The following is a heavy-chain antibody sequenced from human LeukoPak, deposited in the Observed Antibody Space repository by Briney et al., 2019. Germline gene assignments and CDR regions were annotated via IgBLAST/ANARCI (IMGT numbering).Heavy chain of an antibody. V-gene: IGHV3-15*01. J-gene: IGHJ4*02. CDR3: TTDPRSSWGGGY. CDR2: IKSKTDGGTT. Sequence: PGGSLRLSCAASGFTFSNAWMSWVRQAPGKGLEWVGRIKSKTDGGTTDYAAPVKGRFTISRDDSKNTLYLQMNSLKTEDTAVCYCTTDPRSSWGGGYWGQGTLVTVSS. D-gene: IGHD6-13*01. CDR1: GFTFSNAW.